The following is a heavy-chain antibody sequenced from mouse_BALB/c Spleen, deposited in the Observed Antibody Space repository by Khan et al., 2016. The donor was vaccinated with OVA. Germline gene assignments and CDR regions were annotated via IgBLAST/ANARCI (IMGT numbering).Heavy chain of an antibody. CDR3: ARDANFDY. Sequence: EVELVESGGGLVQPGGSRKLSCAASGFTFSRFGMPWVRQAPEKGLEWVAYISSGSSTIYYADTVKGRFTISRDNPKNTLFLQMTSLRSEDTAMYYCARDANFDYWGQGTTLTVSS. CDR1: GFTFSRFG. CDR2: ISSGSSTI. V-gene: IGHV5-17*02. J-gene: IGHJ2*01.